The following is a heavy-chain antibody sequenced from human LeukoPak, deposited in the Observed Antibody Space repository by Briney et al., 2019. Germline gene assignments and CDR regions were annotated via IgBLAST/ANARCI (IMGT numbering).Heavy chain of an antibody. CDR2: ISYDGSNK. CDR1: GLTFSSHW. V-gene: IGHV3-30*18. D-gene: IGHD6-19*01. CDR3: AKDTSGWYDSIVRYFDY. Sequence: PGGSLRLSCAASGLTFSSHWMHWVRQAPGKGLGWVAVISYDGSNKYYADSVKGRFTISRDNSKNTLYLQMNSLRAEDTAVYYCAKDTSGWYDSIVRYFDYWGQGTLVTVSS. J-gene: IGHJ4*02.